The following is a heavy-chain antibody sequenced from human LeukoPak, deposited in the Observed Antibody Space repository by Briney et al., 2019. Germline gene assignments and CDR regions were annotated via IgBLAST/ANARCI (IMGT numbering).Heavy chain of an antibody. CDR2: INPSGGST. CDR1: GYTFTTYY. V-gene: IGHV1-46*01. CDR3: ARNRPLGFRGVTIDY. J-gene: IGHJ4*02. Sequence: ASVKVSCKASGYTFTTYYVHWVRQAPGQGLEWMGVINPSGGSTTYAQKFRGRLTMTRDMSTSKVYMELSRLRSEDTAVYYCARNRPLGFRGVTIDYWGQGTLVTVSS. D-gene: IGHD3-10*01.